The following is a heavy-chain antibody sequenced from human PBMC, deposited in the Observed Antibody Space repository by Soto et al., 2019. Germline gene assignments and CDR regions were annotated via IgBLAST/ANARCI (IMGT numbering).Heavy chain of an antibody. D-gene: IGHD1-26*01. CDR3: AKMSPPASDFGRGDADFDF. Sequence: QVQLVESGGGVVQPGRSLRLSCAASGFTFSSYGMHWVRQAPGKGLEWVAVISYDGSNKYYTDSVKGRFTISRDNSKNTLYLPPTPLRAEDTAVSYCAKMSPPASDFGRGDADFDFWGQGTLVTVSS. V-gene: IGHV3-30*18. J-gene: IGHJ4*02. CDR1: GFTFSSYG. CDR2: ISYDGSNK.